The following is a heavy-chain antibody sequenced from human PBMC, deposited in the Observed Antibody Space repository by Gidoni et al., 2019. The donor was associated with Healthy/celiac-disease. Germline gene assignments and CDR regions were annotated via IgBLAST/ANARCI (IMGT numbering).Heavy chain of an antibody. Sequence: EVKKPGSSVKVSCKASGGTFSSYAISWVRQAPGQGLEWMGRIIPILGIANYAQKFQGRVTITADKSTSTAYMELSSLRSEDTAVYYCARWGYYYDSSGYYPYYYYGMDVWGQGTTVTVSS. CDR2: IIPILGIA. CDR3: ARWGYYYDSSGYYPYYYYGMDV. D-gene: IGHD3-22*01. J-gene: IGHJ6*02. V-gene: IGHV1-69*04. CDR1: GGTFSSYA.